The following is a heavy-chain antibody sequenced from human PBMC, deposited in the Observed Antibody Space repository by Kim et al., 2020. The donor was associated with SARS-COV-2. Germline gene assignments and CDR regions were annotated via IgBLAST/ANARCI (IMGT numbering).Heavy chain of an antibody. J-gene: IGHJ6*02. Sequence: LKDRFTISRDNSKTTLYLQMKSLRAEDTAVYYCARDLLYNWNDVGGMDVWGQGTTVTVSS. D-gene: IGHD1-20*01. V-gene: IGHV3-30*07. CDR3: ARDLLYNWNDVGGMDV.